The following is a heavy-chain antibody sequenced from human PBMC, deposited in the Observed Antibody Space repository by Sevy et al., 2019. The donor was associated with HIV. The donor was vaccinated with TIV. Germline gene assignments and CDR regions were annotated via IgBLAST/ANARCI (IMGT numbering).Heavy chain of an antibody. J-gene: IGHJ1*01. D-gene: IGHD2-2*02. CDR2: IKSKVNGGTA. V-gene: IGHV3-15*01. CDR3: AKDRPYTGRHILKH. Sequence: GGSLRLSCAASGLTFRNAWMTWVRQAPGKGLEWVGLIKSKVNGGTADYAAPVKGRFTISRDDSKNTMYLQMNSLKNEDTAVYYCAKDRPYTGRHILKHWGQGTLVTVSS. CDR1: GLTFRNAW.